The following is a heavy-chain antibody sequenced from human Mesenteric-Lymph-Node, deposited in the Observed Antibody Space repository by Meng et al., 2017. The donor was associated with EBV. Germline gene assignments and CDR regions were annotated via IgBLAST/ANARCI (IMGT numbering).Heavy chain of an antibody. D-gene: IGHD3-22*01. Sequence: GHLQGAGPGLVNPSGTLSLTCDVSGGSITSSNWWSWFRQPPGKGLEWIGEIFHSGSAKYNPSLKSRVTISVDKSKNHFSLRLSSVTAADTAVYYCVRRVVVMKEEELDHWGQGTLVTVSS. J-gene: IGHJ4*02. CDR3: VRRVVVMKEEELDH. CDR1: GGSITSSNW. V-gene: IGHV4-4*02. CDR2: IFHSGSA.